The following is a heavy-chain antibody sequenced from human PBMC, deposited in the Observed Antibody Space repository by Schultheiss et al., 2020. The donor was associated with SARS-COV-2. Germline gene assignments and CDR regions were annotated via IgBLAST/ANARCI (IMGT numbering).Heavy chain of an antibody. Sequence: ASVKVSCKASGYTFTSYAMHWVRQAPGQRLEWMGWINAGNGNTKYSQKFQGRVTITRDTSASTAYMELRSLRSDDTAVYYCARDGGYCSGGSCYSGWFDPWGQGTLVTVSS. CDR2: INAGNGNT. J-gene: IGHJ5*02. CDR3: ARDGGYCSGGSCYSGWFDP. V-gene: IGHV1-3*01. D-gene: IGHD2-15*01. CDR1: GYTFTSYA.